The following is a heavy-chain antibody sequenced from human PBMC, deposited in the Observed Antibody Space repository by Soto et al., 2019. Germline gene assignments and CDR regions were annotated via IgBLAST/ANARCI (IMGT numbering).Heavy chain of an antibody. D-gene: IGHD6-13*01. CDR1: GGSISSSSHY. CDR2: IYYSGTL. V-gene: IGHV4-39*01. CDR3: ARLVSYSASWYIES. Sequence: SETLSLTCSVSGGSISSSSHYLGWIRQPPGKGLEWIGSIYYSGTLYYNPSLRSRVTISADMSKNQFSLKLSSVTAADTAVYYCARLVSYSASWYIESWGQGTMVTV. J-gene: IGHJ4*02.